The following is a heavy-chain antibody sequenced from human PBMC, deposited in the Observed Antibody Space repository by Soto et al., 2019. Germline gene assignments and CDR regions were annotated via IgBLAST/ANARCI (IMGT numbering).Heavy chain of an antibody. Sequence: PSETLSLTCAVYGGSFSDYQWSWIRQPPGKGLEWIGEINHGGSTNYNPSLESRVTISVDTSKNQFSLNLNSVTAADTAVYYCASYCGGDGYSLIFGLDVWGQGTTVTVS. D-gene: IGHD2-21*02. CDR1: GGSFSDYQ. CDR2: INHGGST. J-gene: IGHJ6*01. CDR3: ASYCGGDGYSLIFGLDV. V-gene: IGHV4-34*01.